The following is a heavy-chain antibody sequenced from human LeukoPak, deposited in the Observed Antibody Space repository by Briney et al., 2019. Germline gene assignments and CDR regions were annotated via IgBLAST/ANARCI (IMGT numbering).Heavy chain of an antibody. V-gene: IGHV3-21*04. D-gene: IGHD5-12*01. Sequence: PGGSLRLSCAASGFSFNIYTMNWVRQAPGKGLEWVSSISFSSAYTYYADSVKGRFTISRDNAKNSLYLQMNSLRAEDTAVYYCAKGSGYDTDFDYWGQGTLVSVSS. J-gene: IGHJ4*02. CDR2: ISFSSAYT. CDR1: GFSFNIYT. CDR3: AKGSGYDTDFDY.